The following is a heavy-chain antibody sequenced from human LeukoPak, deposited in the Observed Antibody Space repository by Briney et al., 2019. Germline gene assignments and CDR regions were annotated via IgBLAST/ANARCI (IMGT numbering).Heavy chain of an antibody. J-gene: IGHJ4*02. CDR2: INPNSGGT. CDR1: GYTFTGYY. CDR3: ARRGGSYYYFDY. V-gene: IGHV1-2*06. D-gene: IGHD1-26*01. Sequence: ASVKVSCKDSGYTFTGYYMHWVRQAPGQGLEWMGRINPNSGGTNYAQKFQGRVTMTRDTSISTAYMELSRLRSDDTAVYYCARRGGSYYYFDYWGQGTLVTVSS.